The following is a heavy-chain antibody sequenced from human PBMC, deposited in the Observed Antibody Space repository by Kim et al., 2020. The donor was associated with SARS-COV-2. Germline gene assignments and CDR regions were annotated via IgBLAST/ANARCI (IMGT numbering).Heavy chain of an antibody. CDR3: ARDRSYSMIVVVISYYF. J-gene: IGHJ4*01. CDR2: ISYDGSNK. CDR1: GFTFSSYG. D-gene: IGHD3-22*01. Sequence: GGSLRLSCAASGFTFSSYGMHWVRQAPGKGLEWVAVISYDGSNKYYADSVKGRFTISRDNSKNTLYLQMNSLRAEDTAVYYCARDRSYSMIVVVISYYF. V-gene: IGHV3-33*05.